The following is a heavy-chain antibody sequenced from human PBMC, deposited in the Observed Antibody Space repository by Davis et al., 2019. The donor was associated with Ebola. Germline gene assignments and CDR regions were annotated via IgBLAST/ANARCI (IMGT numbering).Heavy chain of an antibody. CDR3: ARELLRRNYYYYGMDV. CDR1: GFTFSGSA. J-gene: IGHJ6*02. CDR2: IRSKANSYAT. D-gene: IGHD2-21*02. V-gene: IGHV3-73*01. Sequence: GGSLRLSCAASGFTFSGSAMHWVRQASGKGLEWVGRIRSKANSYATAYAASVKGRFTISRDDSKNTAYLQMNSLKTEDTAVYYCARELLRRNYYYYGMDVWGQGTTVTVSS.